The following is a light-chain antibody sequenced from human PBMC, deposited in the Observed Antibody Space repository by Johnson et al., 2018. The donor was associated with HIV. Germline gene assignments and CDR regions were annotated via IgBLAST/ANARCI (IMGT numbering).Light chain of an antibody. CDR2: ENN. CDR3: GTWDSSLTASYV. V-gene: IGLV1-51*02. CDR1: SSNIGNNY. J-gene: IGLJ1*01. Sequence: QSVLTQPPSVSAAPGQKVTISCSGSSSNIGNNYVSWYQQLPGTAPKLLIYENNKRPSGIPDRFSGSKSGTSATLGITGLQTGDEADYYCGTWDSSLTASYVFGTVTKVTFL.